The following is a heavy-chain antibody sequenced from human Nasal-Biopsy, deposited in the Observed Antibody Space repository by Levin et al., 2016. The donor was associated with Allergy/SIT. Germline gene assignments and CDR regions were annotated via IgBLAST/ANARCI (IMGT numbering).Heavy chain of an antibody. V-gene: IGHV3-74*01. Sequence: GGSLRLSCAASGFTFGAYWMHWVRQAPGKGLVWVSRIHKDGSSTFYADSVKGRFAISRDDFKGIGHLQLSSLTSEDTAVYYCARTETDNAIFSGEFYFAYWGQGALVTVSS. J-gene: IGHJ4*02. CDR3: ARTETDNAIFSGEFYFAY. CDR2: IHKDGSST. D-gene: IGHD3-10*01. CDR1: GFTFGAYW.